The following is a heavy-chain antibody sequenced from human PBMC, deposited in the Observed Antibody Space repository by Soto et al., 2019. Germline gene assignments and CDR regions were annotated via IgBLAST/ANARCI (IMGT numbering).Heavy chain of an antibody. CDR3: ARCIVGASTAFDY. J-gene: IGHJ4*02. D-gene: IGHD1-26*01. V-gene: IGHV4-4*02. CDR2: IYHSGST. CDR1: GGSISSSNW. Sequence: SETLSLTCAVSGGSISSSNWWSWVCQPPGQGLEWIGEIYHSGSTNYNPSLKSRVTISVDKSKNQFSLKLSSVTAADTAVYYCARCIVGASTAFDYWGQGTLVTVSS.